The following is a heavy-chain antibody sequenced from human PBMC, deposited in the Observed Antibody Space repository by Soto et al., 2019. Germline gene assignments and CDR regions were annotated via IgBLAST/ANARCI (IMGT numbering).Heavy chain of an antibody. J-gene: IGHJ6*02. D-gene: IGHD5-18*01. Sequence: SETLSLTCTVSGCSMISYYWSWIRQPPGKGLGWIGYIYYSGSTNYNPSLKSRVTISVDTSKNQFSLKLSSVTAADTAVYYCARMWSVDTAMGPYYYGMDVWGQGTTVTVSS. V-gene: IGHV4-59*01. CDR3: ARMWSVDTAMGPYYYGMDV. CDR2: IYYSGST. CDR1: GCSMISYY.